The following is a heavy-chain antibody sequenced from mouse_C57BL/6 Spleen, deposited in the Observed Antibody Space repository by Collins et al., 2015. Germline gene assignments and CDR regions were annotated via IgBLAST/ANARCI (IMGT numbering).Heavy chain of an antibody. J-gene: IGHJ4*01. Sequence: QVQLQQPGAELVKPGASVKLSCKASGYTFTSYWMQWVKQRPGQGLKWIGEIDPSDSYTNYNQKFKGKATLTVDTSSSTAYMQLSSLTSEDSAVYYCARGILRTGAMDYWGQGTSVTVSS. D-gene: IGHD1-1*01. CDR3: ARGILRTGAMDY. V-gene: IGHV1-50*01. CDR2: IDPSDSYT. CDR1: GYTFTSYW.